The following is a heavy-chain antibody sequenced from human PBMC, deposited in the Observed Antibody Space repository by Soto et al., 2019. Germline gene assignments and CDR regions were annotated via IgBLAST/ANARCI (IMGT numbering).Heavy chain of an antibody. CDR2: IYDIGIT. CDR1: GGPMSNYY. D-gene: IGHD1-26*01. CDR3: ERGSSPGLGGPCARVNRCYS. Sequence: SETLSLTCTVSGGPMSNYYCSWIRQPPWKGLEWIGYIYDIGITKYNPSLKSRVTMSVDTSSNPVSLNLTSETAADTAVYYFERGSSPGLGGPCARVNRCYSCGRGPRITVCS. J-gene: IGHJ5*01. V-gene: IGHV4-59*01.